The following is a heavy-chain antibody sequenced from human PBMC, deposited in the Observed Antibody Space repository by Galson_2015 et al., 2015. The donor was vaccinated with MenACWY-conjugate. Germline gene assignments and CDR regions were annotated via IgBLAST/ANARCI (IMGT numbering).Heavy chain of an antibody. V-gene: IGHV3-23*01. D-gene: IGHD2-2*01. CDR1: GFTSSNYG. J-gene: IGHJ2*01. CDR3: AKTYCSRTNCREPNWYFDL. CDR2: MSGSGGSR. Sequence: SLRLSCAASGFTSSNYGMNWVRQAPGKGLEWVSAMSGSGGSRNYADSVKGRFTISRDNSKNTLYLQMNSLRAEDTAVYYCAKTYCSRTNCREPNWYFDLWGRGTLVTVSS.